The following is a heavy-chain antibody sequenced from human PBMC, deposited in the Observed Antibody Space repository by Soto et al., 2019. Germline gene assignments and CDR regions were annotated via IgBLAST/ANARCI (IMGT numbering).Heavy chain of an antibody. CDR2: ISYDGSNK. Sequence: GGSLRLSCAASGFTFSSYGMRWVRQAPGKGLEWVAVISYDGSNKYYADSVKGRFTISRDNSKNTLYLQMNSLRAEDTAVYYCAKGGKMVAARSNLDVWGQGTTVTVSS. D-gene: IGHD6-6*01. CDR1: GFTFSSYG. CDR3: AKGGKMVAARSNLDV. J-gene: IGHJ6*02. V-gene: IGHV3-30*18.